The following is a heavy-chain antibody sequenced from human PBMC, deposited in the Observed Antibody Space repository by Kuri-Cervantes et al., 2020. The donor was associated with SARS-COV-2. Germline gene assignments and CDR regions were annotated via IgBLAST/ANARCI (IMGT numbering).Heavy chain of an antibody. CDR2: IYYSGST. V-gene: IGHV4-38-2*01. CDR1: GYSISSGYY. Sequence: ESLKISCAVSGYSISSGYYWGWIRQPPGKGLEWIGSIYYSGSTYYNPSLKSRVTISVDTSKNQFSLKLSSVTAADTAVYYCARRVDYKYWFDPWGQGTLVTVSS. CDR3: ARRVDYKYWFDP. J-gene: IGHJ5*02. D-gene: IGHD4/OR15-4a*01.